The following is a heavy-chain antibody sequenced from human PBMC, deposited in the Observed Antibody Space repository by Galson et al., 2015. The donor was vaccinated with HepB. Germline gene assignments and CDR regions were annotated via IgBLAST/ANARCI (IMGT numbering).Heavy chain of an antibody. CDR3: ARQSDYYDSRLDY. CDR2: VYPGDSDT. CDR1: GYSFTSYW. V-gene: IGHV5-51*01. J-gene: IGHJ4*02. Sequence: QSGAEVKKPGESLKISCKDSGYSFTSYWIGWVRQMPGKGLEWMGIVYPGDSDTRYSPSFRGQVTISVDKSINTAYLQWSSLKASDTAMYYCARQSDYYDSRLDYWGQGTLVTVSS. D-gene: IGHD3-22*01.